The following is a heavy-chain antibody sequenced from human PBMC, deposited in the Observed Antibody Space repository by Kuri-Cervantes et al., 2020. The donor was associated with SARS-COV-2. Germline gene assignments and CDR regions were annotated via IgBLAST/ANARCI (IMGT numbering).Heavy chain of an antibody. D-gene: IGHD3-9*01. CDR3: SRGGILTKTFNRDDAGHYFDF. CDR2: IIPIFGTA. J-gene: IGHJ4*02. Sequence: SVKVSCKASGGTFITYAFSWLRQAPGQGLEWMGGIIPIFGTANYAQKFQGRVTITADESTDTVYMELSSLTSQDTAVYYCSRGGILTKTFNRDDAGHYFDFWGQGTLVTVSS. V-gene: IGHV1-69*13. CDR1: GGTFITYA.